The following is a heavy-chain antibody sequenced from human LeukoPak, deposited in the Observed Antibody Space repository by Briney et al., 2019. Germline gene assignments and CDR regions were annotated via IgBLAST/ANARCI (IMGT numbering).Heavy chain of an antibody. V-gene: IGHV1-69*04. CDR1: GGTFSSYA. J-gene: IGHJ6*02. CDR3: ASGYYDILTGFFTPYGMDV. Sequence: ASVKVSCKASGGTFSSYAISWVRQAPGQGLEWMGRIIPILGIANYAQKFQGRVTITADKSTSTAYKELSSLRSEDTAVYYCASGYYDILTGFFTPYGMDVWGQGTTVTVSS. D-gene: IGHD3-9*01. CDR2: IIPILGIA.